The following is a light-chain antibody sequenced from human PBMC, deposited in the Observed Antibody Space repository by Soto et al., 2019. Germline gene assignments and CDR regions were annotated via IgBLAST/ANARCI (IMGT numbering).Light chain of an antibody. V-gene: IGKV1-6*01. CDR3: IQDYNYPRT. J-gene: IGKJ1*01. Sequence: AIQMTQSPSSLSASVGDRVTITCRASQGIRNDLGWYQQKPGKAPKLLLYAASSLQSGVPSRFSGSGSGTDFTLTISSLQPEDFATYYCIQDYNYPRTFGQGTKGDIK. CDR1: QGIRND. CDR2: AAS.